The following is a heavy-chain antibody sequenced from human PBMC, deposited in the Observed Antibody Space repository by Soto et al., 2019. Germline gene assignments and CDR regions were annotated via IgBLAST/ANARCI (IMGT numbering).Heavy chain of an antibody. CDR3: ARDRSIPSWFDP. V-gene: IGHV3-30-3*01. D-gene: IGHD2-2*02. CDR1: GFTFSSYA. CDR2: ISYDGSNK. Sequence: QVQLVESGGGVVQPGRSLRLSCAASGFTFSSYAMHWVRQAPGKGLEWVAVISYDGSNKYYADSVKGRFTISRDNSKNTLYLQINSLRAEDTAVYYCARDRSIPSWFDPWGQGTLVTVSS. J-gene: IGHJ5*02.